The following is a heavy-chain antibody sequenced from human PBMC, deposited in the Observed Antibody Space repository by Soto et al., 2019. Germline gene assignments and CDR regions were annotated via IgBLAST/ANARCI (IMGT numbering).Heavy chain of an antibody. D-gene: IGHD6-13*01. CDR3: ARGGIAAAGTSRGGYYYYMDV. CDR1: GGSFSGYY. Sequence: SETLSLTCAVYGGSFSGYYWSWIRQPPGKGLEWIGEINHSGSTNYNPSLKSRVTISVDTSKNQFSLKLSSVTAADTAVYYCARGGIAAAGTSRGGYYYYMDVWGKGTTVT. V-gene: IGHV4-34*01. J-gene: IGHJ6*03. CDR2: INHSGST.